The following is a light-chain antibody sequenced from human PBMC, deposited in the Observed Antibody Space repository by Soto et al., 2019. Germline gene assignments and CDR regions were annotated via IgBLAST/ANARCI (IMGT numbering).Light chain of an antibody. CDR3: SSYTSSSGYV. CDR1: SSDVGGYNY. V-gene: IGLV2-14*01. Sequence: QSALTQPASVSGSPGQSITISCTGTSSDVGGYNYVSWYQQHPGKAPKLMIYDVSNRPSGVSNRFSGSKSGNTASLTISGLQAEDEADYYCSSYTSSSGYVFATGTKLTVL. J-gene: IGLJ1*01. CDR2: DVS.